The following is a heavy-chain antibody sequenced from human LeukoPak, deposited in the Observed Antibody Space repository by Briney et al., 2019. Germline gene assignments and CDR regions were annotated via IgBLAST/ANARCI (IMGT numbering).Heavy chain of an antibody. D-gene: IGHD2-2*01. V-gene: IGHV3-23*01. CDR2: ISGSGGGT. CDR1: GFTFRSYA. Sequence: PGRSLRLSCAASGFTFRSYAMSWVRQAPGKGLEWVSVISGSGGGTYYADSVKGRFTISRDNSKNTVYLQMNSLRAEDTAVYYCAKVHLPAATGNFDYWGQGTLVTVSS. CDR3: AKVHLPAATGNFDY. J-gene: IGHJ4*02.